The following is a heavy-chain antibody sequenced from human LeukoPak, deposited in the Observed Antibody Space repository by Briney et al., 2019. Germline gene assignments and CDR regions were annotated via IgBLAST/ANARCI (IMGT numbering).Heavy chain of an antibody. CDR3: ASQLGGSYWSGAFDI. J-gene: IGHJ3*02. Sequence: SETLSLTCTVSGASVSGDYWSWIRQPAGKGLEWIGRIYTSGSTNYNPSLKSRVTMSVDTSKNQFSLKLSSVTAADTAVYYCASQLGGSYWSGAFDIWGQGTMVTVSS. V-gene: IGHV4-4*07. CDR2: IYTSGST. D-gene: IGHD1-26*01. CDR1: GASVSGDY.